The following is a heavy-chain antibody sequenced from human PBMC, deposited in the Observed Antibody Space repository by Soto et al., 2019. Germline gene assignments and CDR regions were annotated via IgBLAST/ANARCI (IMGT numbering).Heavy chain of an antibody. J-gene: IGHJ6*02. V-gene: IGHV6-1*01. CDR2: TYYRSKWYN. CDR1: VDGVSSNSAA. CDR3: ARDYYDSSGYYYIYYYGMDV. D-gene: IGHD3-22*01. Sequence: SQTLSLTCAISVDGVSSNSAAWSWISQSPSRGLEWLGRTYYRSKWYNDYAVSVKSRITINPDTSKNQFSLQLNSVTPEDTAVYYCARDYYDSSGYYYIYYYGMDVWGQGTTVTVSS.